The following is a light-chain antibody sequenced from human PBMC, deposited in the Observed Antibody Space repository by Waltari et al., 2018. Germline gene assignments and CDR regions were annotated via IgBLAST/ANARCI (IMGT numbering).Light chain of an antibody. Sequence: QSALTQHASVSGSPGQSIPISCTGTSRDVGGYYSVSWYQQHPGKAPKLMLYDVSNRPSGVSNRFSGSKSGNTASLTISGLQAEDEADYYCSSYTSSSVVFGGGTKLTVL. CDR3: SSYTSSSVV. V-gene: IGLV2-14*03. J-gene: IGLJ2*01. CDR2: DVS. CDR1: SRDVGGYYS.